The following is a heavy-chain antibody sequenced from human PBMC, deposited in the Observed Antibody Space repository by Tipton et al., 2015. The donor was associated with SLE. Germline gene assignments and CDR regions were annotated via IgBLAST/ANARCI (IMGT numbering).Heavy chain of an antibody. CDR2: FYNSGST. Sequence: LRLSCTISGGSISRHYWSWIRQPPGMGLQWIGYFYNSGSTNYNPSLRGRVTISVDTAKNQVSLNLSSVTAADTAVYYCARDGANGVDAFDIWGQGTMVTVSS. CDR3: ARDGANGVDAFDI. J-gene: IGHJ3*02. D-gene: IGHD4/OR15-4a*01. V-gene: IGHV4-59*11. CDR1: GGSISRHY.